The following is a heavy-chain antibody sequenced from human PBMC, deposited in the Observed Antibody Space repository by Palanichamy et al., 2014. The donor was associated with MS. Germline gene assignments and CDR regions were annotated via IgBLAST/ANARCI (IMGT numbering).Heavy chain of an antibody. V-gene: IGHV3-11*04. J-gene: IGHJ4*02. CDR1: GFTFSDYY. CDR3: TRDQVSEMATIICDW. CDR2: ISHDGRTE. D-gene: IGHD5-24*01. Sequence: QVQLVESGGGLVKPGGSLRLSCAASGFTFSDYYMSWVRQAPGKGLEWISFISHDGRTEYYADSVKGRFSISRDNGKNALYLQMNSLRAEDTAVYYCTRDQVSEMATIICDWWGQGTLVTVSS.